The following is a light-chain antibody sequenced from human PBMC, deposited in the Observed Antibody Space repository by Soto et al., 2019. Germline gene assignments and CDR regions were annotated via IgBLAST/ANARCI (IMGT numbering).Light chain of an antibody. CDR3: FLSYSGAWV. CDR2: DTS. CDR1: SGPVTSGHY. V-gene: IGLV7-46*01. Sequence: QDVVTQEPSVTVSPGETVALTCGSSSGPVTSGHYPYWLQQKPGQAPRTLISDTSIRYPWTPARFSGSLLGDKAALTLSGAQPEDEADYYCFLSYSGAWVFGGGTKLTVL. J-gene: IGLJ3*02.